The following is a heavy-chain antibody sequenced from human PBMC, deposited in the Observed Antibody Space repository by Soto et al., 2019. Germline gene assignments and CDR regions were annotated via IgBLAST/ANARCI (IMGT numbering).Heavy chain of an antibody. D-gene: IGHD2-2*01. Sequence: SETMYLTCTVSGGSISSGGDYWSWIRQHPGKGLEWIGYIYYSGSTYYNPSLQSRVTISVDTSKNQFSLKLSSVTAADTAVYYCARGRDYCSSTSCPIDYWGQGTLVTVSS. CDR3: ARGRDYCSSTSCPIDY. J-gene: IGHJ4*02. V-gene: IGHV4-31*03. CDR1: GGSISSGGDY. CDR2: IYYSGST.